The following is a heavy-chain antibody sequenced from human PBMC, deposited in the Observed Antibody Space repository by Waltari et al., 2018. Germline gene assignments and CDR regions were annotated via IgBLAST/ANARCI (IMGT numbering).Heavy chain of an antibody. CDR2: INGDESTT. CDR3: AAPHSTSWYVSDY. J-gene: IGHJ4*02. Sequence: EVQLVESGGGLVQPGGSLRLSCAASGLSFSTYWMHWGRQGPGKGLVWVSRINGDESTTNYADSVKGRFTISRDNAKNTLYLQMNSLRAEDTAVYYCAAPHSTSWYVSDYWGQGALVTVSS. CDR1: GLSFSTYW. V-gene: IGHV3-74*01. D-gene: IGHD2-2*01.